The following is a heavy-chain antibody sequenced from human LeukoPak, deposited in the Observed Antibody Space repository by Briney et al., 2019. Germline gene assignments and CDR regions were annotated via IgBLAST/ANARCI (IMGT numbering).Heavy chain of an antibody. CDR2: ISGSGGST. CDR3: AKYSGSYYYPPNWDS. V-gene: IGHV3-23*01. Sequence: GGSLRLSCAASGFTFSTYAMSWVRQAPGKGLEWVSAISGSGGSTYYADSVKGRFTLSRDYPKNTLYLQMDSLRAEDTAVYFCAKYSGSYYYPPNWDSWGQGTLVTVSS. CDR1: GFTFSTYA. D-gene: IGHD1-26*01. J-gene: IGHJ4*02.